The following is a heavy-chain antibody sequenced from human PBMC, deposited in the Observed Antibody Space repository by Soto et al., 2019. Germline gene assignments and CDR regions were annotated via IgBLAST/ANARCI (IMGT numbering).Heavy chain of an antibody. CDR3: ASVSGPIASGGY. CDR1: GFTFSSYT. V-gene: IGHV3-21*01. Sequence: PVGSVRLSCAASGFTFSSYTMNWVRQAPGKGLEWVSSISSSGSYIYYTDSVKGRFTISRDNAKNSLYLQMNSLRAEDTAVYYCASVSGPIASGGYWGQGTLVTVSS. J-gene: IGHJ4*02. CDR2: ISSSGSYI. D-gene: IGHD2-15*01.